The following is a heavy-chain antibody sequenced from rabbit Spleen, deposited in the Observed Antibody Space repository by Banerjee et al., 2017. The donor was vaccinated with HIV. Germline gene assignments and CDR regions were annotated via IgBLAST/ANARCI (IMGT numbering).Heavy chain of an antibody. Sequence: QEKLEESGGGLVKPEGSLTLTCTASGFSFTNKDVMCWVRQAPGKGLEYIGWINTISSAYYANWVNGRFTISSDNAQNTVGLQLNSLTAADTATYFCVRDQAGDGDYGPYYLKLWGPGTLVTVS. CDR3: VRDQAGDGDYGPYYLKL. J-gene: IGHJ4*01. CDR1: GFSFTNKDV. V-gene: IGHV1S29*01. CDR2: INTISSA. D-gene: IGHD2-1*01.